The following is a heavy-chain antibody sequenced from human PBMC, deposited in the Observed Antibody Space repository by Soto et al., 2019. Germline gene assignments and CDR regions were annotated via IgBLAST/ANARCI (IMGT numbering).Heavy chain of an antibody. Sequence: EVQLVESGGGLVQPGGPLKLPGPASGFALGTLPMHWVRRAPGKGRGGMGRVRGKRGNDGTAYAASVKGRFTISRDDSKTTTYLQMNSLKIEDTAVYYCTRRRDWTAVDPLDYWGQGTLVTVSS. J-gene: IGHJ4*02. CDR3: TRRRDWTAVDPLDY. D-gene: IGHD5-18*01. V-gene: IGHV3-73*02. CDR2: VRGKRGNDGT. CDR1: GFALGTLP.